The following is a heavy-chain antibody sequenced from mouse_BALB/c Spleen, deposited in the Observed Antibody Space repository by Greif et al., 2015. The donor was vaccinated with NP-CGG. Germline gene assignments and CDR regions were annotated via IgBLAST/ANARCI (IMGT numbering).Heavy chain of an antibody. V-gene: IGHV1-7*01. J-gene: IGHJ2*01. Sequence: VQLQQSGAELAKPGASVKMSCKASGYTFTSYWMHWVKQRPGQGLEWIGYINPSTGYTEYNQKFKGKATLTADKSSSTAYMQLSSLTSEDSAVYYCAIYDGYYFDYWGQGTTLTVSS. CDR2: INPSTGYT. D-gene: IGHD2-3*01. CDR3: AIYDGYYFDY. CDR1: GYTFTSYW.